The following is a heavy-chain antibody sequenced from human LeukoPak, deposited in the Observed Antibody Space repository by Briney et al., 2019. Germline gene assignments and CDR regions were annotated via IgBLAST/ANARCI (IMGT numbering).Heavy chain of an antibody. V-gene: IGHV1-2*02. CDR1: GYTFTGYY. D-gene: IGHD3-22*01. CDR3: ARGEITYYYDSSGYFI. J-gene: IGHJ3*02. CDR2: INPNSGGT. Sequence: GASVKVSCKASGYTFTGYYMHWVRQAPGQGLEWMGWINPNSGGTNYAQKFQGRVTMTRDTSISTAYMELSRLRSDDMAVYYCARGEITYYYDSSGYFIWGQGTMVTVSS.